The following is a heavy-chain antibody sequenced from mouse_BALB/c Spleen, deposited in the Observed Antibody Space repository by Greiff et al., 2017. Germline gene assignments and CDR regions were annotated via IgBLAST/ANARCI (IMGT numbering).Heavy chain of an antibody. J-gene: IGHJ4*01. V-gene: IGHV1-67*01. CDR3: ARESYDEAMDY. Sequence: QVQLQQSGPELVRPGVSVKISCKGSGYTFTDYAMHWVKQSHAKGLEWIGVISTYSGNTNYNQKFKGKATMTVDKSSSTAYMELARLTSEDSAIYYCARESYDEAMDYWGQGTSVTVSS. CDR2: ISTYSGNT. D-gene: IGHD2-12*01. CDR1: GYTFTDYA.